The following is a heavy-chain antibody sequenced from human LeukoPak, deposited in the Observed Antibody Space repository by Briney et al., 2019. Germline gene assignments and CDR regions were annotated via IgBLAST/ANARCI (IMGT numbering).Heavy chain of an antibody. V-gene: IGHV3-30*04. J-gene: IGHJ4*02. CDR3: ATSYSGHDFPSY. CDR2: ISYDGSNK. CDR1: GFTFSSYA. D-gene: IGHD5-12*01. Sequence: QPGGSLRLSCAASGFTFSSYAMHWVRQAPGKGLEWVAVISYDGSNKYYADSVKGRFTISRDNSKNTLYLQMNSLRAEDTAVYYCATSYSGHDFPSYWGQGTLVTVSS.